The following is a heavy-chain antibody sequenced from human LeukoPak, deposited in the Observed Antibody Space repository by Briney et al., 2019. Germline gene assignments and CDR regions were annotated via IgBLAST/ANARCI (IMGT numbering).Heavy chain of an antibody. CDR3: ARDSATVTSTSSWFDP. D-gene: IGHD4-17*01. Sequence: GGSLRLSCAASGFTFSSYSMNWVRQAPGKGLEWVSSISGSSSYIYYADSVKGRFTISRDNAKNSLYLQMNSLRAEDTAVYYCARDSATVTSTSSWFDPWGLGTLVTVSS. CDR2: ISGSSSYI. V-gene: IGHV3-21*01. J-gene: IGHJ5*02. CDR1: GFTFSSYS.